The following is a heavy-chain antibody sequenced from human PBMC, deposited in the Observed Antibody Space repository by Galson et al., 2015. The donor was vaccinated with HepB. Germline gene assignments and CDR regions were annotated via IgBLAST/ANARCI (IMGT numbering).Heavy chain of an antibody. CDR3: TRAQKIFAPFDI. V-gene: IGHV3-9*01. Sequence: SLRLSCAASGFTFSDYGMHWVRQGPGKGLEWISGISWNSGSVGYADSVKDRFTISRDNVKKSLFLQMNNLSLEDTAVYYCTRAQKIFAPFDIWGQGTMVTVSS. D-gene: IGHD3-3*01. CDR2: ISWNSGSV. J-gene: IGHJ3*02. CDR1: GFTFSDYG.